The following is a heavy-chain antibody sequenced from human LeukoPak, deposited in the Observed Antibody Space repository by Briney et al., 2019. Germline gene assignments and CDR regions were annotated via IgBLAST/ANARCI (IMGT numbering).Heavy chain of an antibody. CDR2: IKSKTDGGTT. D-gene: IGHD4-17*01. CDR3: TTANDAYGDYAEY. J-gene: IGHJ4*02. Sequence: GGSLRLSCAASGFTFSNAWMSWVRQAPGKGLEWVGRIKSKTDGGTTDYAAPVKGRFTISRDDSKNTLYLQMNSLKTEDTAVYYCTTANDAYGDYAEYWGQGTLVTVSS. V-gene: IGHV3-15*01. CDR1: GFTFSNAW.